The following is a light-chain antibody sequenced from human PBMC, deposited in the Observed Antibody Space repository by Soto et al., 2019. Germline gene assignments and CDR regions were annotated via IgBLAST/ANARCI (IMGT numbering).Light chain of an antibody. CDR2: GAS. Sequence: EIVLTQSPGTLSLSPGDRATLYCRASQSVSSSNLAWYQQKRGQSPRLLIYGASSRATGIPDRFSGSGSGPDFALTISRLAPEDFAVYFCQHYGSSPWTFGQGTKVDIK. CDR1: QSVSSSN. J-gene: IGKJ1*01. V-gene: IGKV3-20*01. CDR3: QHYGSSPWT.